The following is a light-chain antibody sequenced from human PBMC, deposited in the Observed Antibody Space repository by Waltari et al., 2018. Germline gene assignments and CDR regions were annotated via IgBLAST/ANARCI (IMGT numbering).Light chain of an antibody. CDR3: AAWDDSLNGWV. CDR1: SPNIGRHS. CDR2: SDN. Sequence: QSLLTQPPSASGTPGPRVTTSCSGSSPNIGRHSVNWYQQVPGTAPKVLIFSDNQRPSGVPDRISGSKSGTSASLAISGLQSEDETDYYCAAWDDSLNGWVFGGGTRLTVL. J-gene: IGLJ3*02. V-gene: IGLV1-44*01.